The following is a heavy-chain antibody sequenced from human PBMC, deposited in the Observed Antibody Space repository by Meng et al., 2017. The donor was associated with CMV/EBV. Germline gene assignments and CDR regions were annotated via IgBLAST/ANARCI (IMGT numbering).Heavy chain of an antibody. CDR2: IKSKTDGGTT. CDR1: GFTLSNAW. CDR3: TTGVGYCSSTSCWPVGY. D-gene: IGHD2-2*01. V-gene: IGHV3-15*01. Sequence: GESLKISCAASGFTLSNAWMSWVRQAPGKGLEWVGRIKSKTDGGTTDYAAPVKGRFTISRDDSKNTLYLQMNSLKTEDTAVYYCTTGVGYCSSTSCWPVGYWGQGTLVTVSS. J-gene: IGHJ4*02.